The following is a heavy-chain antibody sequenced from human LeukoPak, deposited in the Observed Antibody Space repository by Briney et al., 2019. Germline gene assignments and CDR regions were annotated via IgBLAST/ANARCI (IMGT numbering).Heavy chain of an antibody. CDR3: AKDRGLYGYVSMMGH. Sequence: GGSLRLSCAASGFTFSGSAMHWVRQASGKGLEWVGRIRSKAHSYATAYAASVKGRFTISRDDSKNTAYLQMNSLRAEDTAVYYCAKDRGLYGYVSMMGHWGQGTLVTVSS. D-gene: IGHD3-16*01. J-gene: IGHJ4*02. V-gene: IGHV3-73*01. CDR1: GFTFSGSA. CDR2: IRSKAHSYAT.